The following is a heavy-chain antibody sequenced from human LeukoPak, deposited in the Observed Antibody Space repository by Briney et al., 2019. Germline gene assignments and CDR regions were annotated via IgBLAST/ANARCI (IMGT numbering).Heavy chain of an antibody. CDR2: ISVYNGDT. CDR1: GDTFRSSE. CDR3: ARVGAAEYFQH. V-gene: IGHV1-18*01. J-gene: IGHJ1*01. D-gene: IGHD4/OR15-4a*01. Sequence: ASVKVSCKASGDTFRSSEFSWVRRAPGQGLEWMGWISVYNGDTDYAQKLQGRVTMTTDTSTTTAYMELRNLKSDDTAVYYCARVGAAEYFQHWGQGTLVTVSS.